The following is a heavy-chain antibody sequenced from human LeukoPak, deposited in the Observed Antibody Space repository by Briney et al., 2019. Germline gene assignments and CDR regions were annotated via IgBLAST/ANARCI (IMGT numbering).Heavy chain of an antibody. CDR3: AKDGTSVATAGSHFDY. CDR2: ISYNGSNK. D-gene: IGHD6-13*01. J-gene: IGHJ4*02. Sequence: GGSLRLSCAASGFTFSSYGMQWVRQAPGKGLGWVAVISYNGSNKYYADSVKGRSTISRDNSKNTLHLQMNSLRAEGTAVYYCAKDGTSVATAGSHFDYWGQGTLVTVSS. V-gene: IGHV3-30*18. CDR1: GFTFSSYG.